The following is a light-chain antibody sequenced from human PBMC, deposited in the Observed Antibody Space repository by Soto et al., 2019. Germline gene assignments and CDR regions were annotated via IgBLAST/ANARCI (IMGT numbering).Light chain of an antibody. CDR1: SSDVGSYNL. V-gene: IGLV2-23*02. J-gene: IGLJ1*01. CDR3: CSYAGSITYV. CDR2: EVS. Sequence: QSALTQPASVSGSPGQSITISCTGTSSDVGSYNLVSWHQQHPGKAPKLMIYEVSKRPSGVSNRFSGSKSGNTASLTISGLQAEDEADYYCCSYAGSITYVFVTGTKVTVL.